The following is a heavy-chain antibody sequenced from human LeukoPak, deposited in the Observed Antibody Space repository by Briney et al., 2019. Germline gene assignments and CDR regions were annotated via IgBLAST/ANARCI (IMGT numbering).Heavy chain of an antibody. V-gene: IGHV3-30*04. D-gene: IGHD4-23*01. CDR1: GFTFSNYA. Sequence: GKSLRLSCAASGFTFSNYAIHWVRQAPGKGLEWVAVISYDGSYKDYADSVKGRFTISRDNSKNTLYVQMNSLRTADTAVYYCTRGARKGDDYGGFFDYWGQGTLVTVSS. CDR3: TRGARKGDDYGGFFDY. J-gene: IGHJ4*02. CDR2: ISYDGSYK.